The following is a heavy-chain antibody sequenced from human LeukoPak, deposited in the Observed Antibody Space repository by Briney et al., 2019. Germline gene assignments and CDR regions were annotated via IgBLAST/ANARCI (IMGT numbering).Heavy chain of an antibody. CDR3: GLVASGNWWFDP. CDR1: GYTFPVYH. Sequence: ASVKVSCKTSGYTFPVYHIHWVRQAPGQGLEWMGWINPNSGVTNYAQNLQGRVTLTGDTSITTSYMELTGLTSVDTAVYYCGLVASGNWWFDPWGQGTLVTVPS. CDR2: INPNSGVT. J-gene: IGHJ5*02. D-gene: IGHD2-8*02. V-gene: IGHV1-2*02.